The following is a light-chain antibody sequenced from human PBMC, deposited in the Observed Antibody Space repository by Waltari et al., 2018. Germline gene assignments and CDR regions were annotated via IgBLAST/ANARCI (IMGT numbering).Light chain of an antibody. CDR2: DVR. J-gene: IGLJ2*01. V-gene: IGLV2-14*03. CDR3: SSYISSSTLEL. CDR1: TSDVGRDNS. Sequence: QSALTQPASVSGSPGQSITISCPATTSDVGRDNSVSWYQQPPGKAPKLLIYDVRNRPSWVSNRFSGSKSGNTASLTISGLQAEDEADYYCSSYISSSTLELFGGGTSLTVL.